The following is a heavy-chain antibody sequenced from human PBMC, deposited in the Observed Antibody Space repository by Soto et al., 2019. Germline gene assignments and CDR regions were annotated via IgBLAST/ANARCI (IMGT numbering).Heavy chain of an antibody. CDR3: ARKALPFGVVIIGVHYYYYMDV. V-gene: IGHV4-39*01. J-gene: IGHJ6*03. D-gene: IGHD3-3*01. CDR2: IYYSGST. Sequence: PSETLSLTCTVSGGSISSSSYYWGWIRQPPGKGLEWIGSIYYSGSTYYNPSLKSRVTISVDTSKNQFSLKLSSVTAADTAVYYCARKALPFGVVIIGVHYYYYMDVWGKGTTVTVSS. CDR1: GGSISSSSYY.